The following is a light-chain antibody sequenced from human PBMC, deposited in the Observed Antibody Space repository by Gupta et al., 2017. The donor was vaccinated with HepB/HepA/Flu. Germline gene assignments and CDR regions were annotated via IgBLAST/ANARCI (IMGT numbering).Light chain of an antibody. CDR3: QHYNSLPPV. J-gene: IGKJ2*01. CDR1: LNIGSW. V-gene: IGKV1-5*03. Sequence: IQMTPSPSTLSASVGDRVTITCRASLNIGSWLAWYQQKPGNAPKLLIYRASVLESGVPSTFSGSGSGTEFTLTISSLQPDDFATYYCQHYNSLPPVFGQGTKLEIK. CDR2: RAS.